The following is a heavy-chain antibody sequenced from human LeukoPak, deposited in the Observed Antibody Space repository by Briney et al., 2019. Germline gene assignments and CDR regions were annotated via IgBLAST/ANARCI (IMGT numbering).Heavy chain of an antibody. CDR3: ARVPPHYDSSGYYYGAFDY. V-gene: IGHV7-4-1*02. CDR2: INTNTGNP. D-gene: IGHD3-22*01. CDR1: GYTFTSYA. J-gene: IGHJ4*02. Sequence: GASVKVSCKASGYTFTSYAMNWVRQAPGQGLEWMGWINTNTGNPTYAQGFTGRFVFSLDTPVSTAYLQISSLKAEDTAVYYCARVPPHYDSSGYYYGAFDYWGQGTLVTVSS.